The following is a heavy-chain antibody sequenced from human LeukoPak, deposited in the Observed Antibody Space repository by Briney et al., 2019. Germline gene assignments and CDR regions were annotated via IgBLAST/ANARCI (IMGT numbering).Heavy chain of an antibody. CDR3: ARDPLGFWSGYYDY. CDR2: IYTSGST. CDR1: GGSISSYY. V-gene: IGHV4-4*07. Sequence: PSETLSLTCTVSGGSISSYYWSWIRQPAGKGLEWIGRIYTSGSTNYNPSLKSRVTMSVDTSKNQFSLKLSSVTAADTAVYYCARDPLGFWSGYYDYWGQGTLVTVSS. J-gene: IGHJ4*02. D-gene: IGHD3-3*01.